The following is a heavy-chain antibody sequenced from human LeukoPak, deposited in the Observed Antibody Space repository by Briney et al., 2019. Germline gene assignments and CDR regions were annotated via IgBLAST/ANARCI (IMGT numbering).Heavy chain of an antibody. CDR1: GFTFSSYA. CDR3: AKDPLSYYYYYYMDV. CDR2: ISGSGGST. V-gene: IGHV3-23*01. J-gene: IGHJ6*03. Sequence: GGSQRLSCAASGFTFSSYAMSWVRQAPGKGLEWVSVISGSGGSTYYADSVKGRFTISRDNSKNTLYLQMNSLRAEDTAVYYCAKDPLSYYYYYYMDVWGKGTTVTVSS.